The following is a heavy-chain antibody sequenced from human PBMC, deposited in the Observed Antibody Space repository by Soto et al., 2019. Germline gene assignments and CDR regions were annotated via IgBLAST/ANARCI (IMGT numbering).Heavy chain of an antibody. CDR3: TTLAVAGTGVDY. CDR2: IKSKTDGGTT. J-gene: IGHJ4*02. V-gene: IGHV3-15*01. CDR1: GFTFSNAW. D-gene: IGHD6-19*01. Sequence: GGSLRLSCAASGFTFSNAWMSWVRQAPWKGLEWVGCIKSKTDGGTTDYAAPVKGRFTISRDDSKNTLYLQMNSLKTEDTAVYYCTTLAVAGTGVDYWGQGTRVTVSS.